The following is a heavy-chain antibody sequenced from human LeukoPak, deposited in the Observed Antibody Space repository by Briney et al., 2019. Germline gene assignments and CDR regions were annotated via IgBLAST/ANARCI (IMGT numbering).Heavy chain of an antibody. Sequence: SVKVSCKASGGTFSSDGFSWVRQAPGQGLEWMGAIIPILGTANYAQKFRARLSITADESTTTAYLGMSNLESEDTAVYYCARGNAAVGPLDYWGQGTLVTVSS. D-gene: IGHD6-13*01. CDR2: IIPILGTA. CDR1: GGTFSSDG. J-gene: IGHJ4*02. CDR3: ARGNAAVGPLDY. V-gene: IGHV1-69*13.